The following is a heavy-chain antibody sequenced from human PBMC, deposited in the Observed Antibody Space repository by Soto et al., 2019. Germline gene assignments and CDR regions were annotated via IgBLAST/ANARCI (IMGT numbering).Heavy chain of an antibody. CDR2: IYYSGST. Sequence: QVQLQESDAGLVKASQTLSLTCTVSGGSVSSGAYYWTWIRQRPGKGLEWIGYIYYSGSTYYSPYLKSRLSISLDTSKYQLSLRLSSVTAADTAMYYCARARLRAVYAFDIWGQGTMVTVSS. D-gene: IGHD5-12*01. V-gene: IGHV4-31*03. CDR1: GGSVSSGAYY. CDR3: ARARLRAVYAFDI. J-gene: IGHJ3*02.